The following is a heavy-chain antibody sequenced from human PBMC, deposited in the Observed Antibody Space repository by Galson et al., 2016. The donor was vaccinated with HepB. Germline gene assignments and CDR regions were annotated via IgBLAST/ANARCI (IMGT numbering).Heavy chain of an antibody. D-gene: IGHD3/OR15-3a*01. CDR1: GFPFTNVS. CDR2: IKAKNDGGIM. Sequence: SLRLSCAVSGFPFTNVSMSWVRQAPGKGLEWVGRIKAKNDGGIMEYATPVKGRFTISRDDSKNTLFLQMVSLKSEDTGRYYCFRESWTRWGQGSLVIVSS. CDR3: FRESWTR. J-gene: IGHJ1*01. V-gene: IGHV3-15*01.